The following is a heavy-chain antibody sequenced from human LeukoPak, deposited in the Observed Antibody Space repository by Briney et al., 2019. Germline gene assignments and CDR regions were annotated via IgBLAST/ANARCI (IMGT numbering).Heavy chain of an antibody. CDR2: IYSGGST. CDR3: ARLSSPGSMDV. D-gene: IGHD6-13*01. V-gene: IGHV3-66*02. Sequence: PGGSLRLSCAASGFTVSSNYMSWVRQAPGKGLEWVSVIYSGGSTYYADSVKGRFTIPRDNSKNTLYLQMNSLRAEDTAVYYCARLSSPGSMDVWGKGTTVTVSS. CDR1: GFTVSSNY. J-gene: IGHJ6*03.